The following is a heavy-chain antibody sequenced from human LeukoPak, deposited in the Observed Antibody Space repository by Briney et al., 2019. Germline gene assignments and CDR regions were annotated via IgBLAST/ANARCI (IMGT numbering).Heavy chain of an antibody. D-gene: IGHD6-19*01. J-gene: IGHJ4*02. CDR3: ARTPPVDQPPQQQWLSFDY. V-gene: IGHV4-34*01. CDR1: GGSFSGYY. Sequence: SETLSVTCAVYGGSFSGYYWSWIRQPPGKGLEWIGEINHSGSTNYNPSLKSRVTISVDTSKNQFSLKLSSVTAADTAVYYCARTPPVDQPPQQQWLSFDYWGQGTLVTVSS. CDR2: INHSGST.